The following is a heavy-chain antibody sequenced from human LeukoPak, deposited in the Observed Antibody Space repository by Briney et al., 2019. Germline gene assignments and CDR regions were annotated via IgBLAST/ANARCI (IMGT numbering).Heavy chain of an antibody. CDR1: GFTFSSYS. J-gene: IGHJ4*02. V-gene: IGHV3-74*01. D-gene: IGHD5-18*01. CDR2: INGDGRTT. CDR3: ARGQEYSYGQFDY. Sequence: GGSLRLSCAASGFTFSSYSMNWVRQAPGKGLVWVSRINGDGRTTSYADSVKGRFTISKDNAKNTMYLQINSLRADDTAVYYCARGQEYSYGQFDYWGQGTLVTVSS.